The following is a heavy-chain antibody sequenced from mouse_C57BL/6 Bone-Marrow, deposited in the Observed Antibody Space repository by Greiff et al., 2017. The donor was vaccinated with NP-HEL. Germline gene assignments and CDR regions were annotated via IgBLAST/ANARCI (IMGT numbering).Heavy chain of an antibody. CDR1: GYTFTSYW. Sequence: QVQLQQPGAELVKPGASVKLSCKASGYTFTSYWMHWVKQRPGQGLERIGMIHPNSGSTNYNEKFKSKATLTVDKSSSTAYMQLSSLTSEDSAVYYCAEDGYYPFAYWGQGTLVTVSA. CDR2: IHPNSGST. V-gene: IGHV1-64*01. CDR3: AEDGYYPFAY. D-gene: IGHD2-3*01. J-gene: IGHJ3*01.